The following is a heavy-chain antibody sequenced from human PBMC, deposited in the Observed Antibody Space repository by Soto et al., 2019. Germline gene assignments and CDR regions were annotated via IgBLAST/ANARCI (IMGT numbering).Heavy chain of an antibody. CDR3: ASDRVQGYNWNPTVYMDV. J-gene: IGHJ6*03. D-gene: IGHD1-20*01. CDR2: ISSSSSTI. Sequence: PGESLKISCAASGFTFSSYSMNWVRQAPGKGLEWVSYISSSSSTIYYADSVKGRFTISRDNAKNSLYLQMNSLRAEDTAVYYCASDRVQGYNWNPTVYMDVWGKGTKVTVSS. CDR1: GFTFSSYS. V-gene: IGHV3-48*01.